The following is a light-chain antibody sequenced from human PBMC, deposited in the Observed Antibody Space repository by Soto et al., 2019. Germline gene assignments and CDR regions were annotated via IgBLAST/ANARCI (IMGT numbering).Light chain of an antibody. Sequence: QSVLTQPPSVSGAPGQRVTISCTGSSSNIGAGYDVHWYQQLPGTVPKLLIYGNSDRPSGVPDRFSGSKSGTSASLAITGLQAEDEADYYCQSYDSSLSGSVFSGGAKLTVL. CDR1: SSNIGAGYD. J-gene: IGLJ2*01. V-gene: IGLV1-40*01. CDR3: QSYDSSLSGSV. CDR2: GNS.